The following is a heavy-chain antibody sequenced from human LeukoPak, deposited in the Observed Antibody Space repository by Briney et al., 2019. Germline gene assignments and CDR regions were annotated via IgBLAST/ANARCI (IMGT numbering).Heavy chain of an antibody. V-gene: IGHV3-30*04. J-gene: IGHJ3*02. D-gene: IGHD6-13*01. CDR3: ARQPYSSSWYGFDAFDI. Sequence: PGRSLRLSCAASGFTFSSYAMHWVRQAPGKGLEWVADISYDGSNKYYADSVKGRFTISRDNSKNTLYLQMNSLRAEDTAVYYCARQPYSSSWYGFDAFDIWGPGTMVTVSS. CDR2: ISYDGSNK. CDR1: GFTFSSYA.